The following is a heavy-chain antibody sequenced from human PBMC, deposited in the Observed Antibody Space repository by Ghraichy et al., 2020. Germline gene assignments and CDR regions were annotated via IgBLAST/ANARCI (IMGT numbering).Heavy chain of an antibody. CDR1: GFTFRSYA. CDR2: ISGSSGST. Sequence: GGSLRLSCAASGFTFRSYAMSWVRQAPGKGLEWVSVISGSSGSTYYADSVKGRFTISRDNSKNTLYLQMNSLGAEDTAVYYCARSAAGTPSYYYYMDVWGKGTTVTVSS. CDR3: ARSAAGTPSYYYYMDV. V-gene: IGHV3-23*01. J-gene: IGHJ6*03. D-gene: IGHD6-13*01.